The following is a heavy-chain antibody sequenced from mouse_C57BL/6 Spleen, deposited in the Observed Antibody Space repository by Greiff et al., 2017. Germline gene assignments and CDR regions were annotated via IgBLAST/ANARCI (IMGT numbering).Heavy chain of an antibody. D-gene: IGHD1-1*01. CDR3: ARYGGLSAWFAY. V-gene: IGHV1-64*01. CDR1: GYTFTSYW. CDR2: IHPNSGST. Sequence: QVQLKQPGAELVKPGASVKLSCKASGYTFTSYWMHWVKQRPGQGLEWIGMIHPNSGSTNYNEKFKSKATLTVDKSSSTAYMQLSSLTSEDSAVYYCARYGGLSAWFAYWGQGTLVTVSA. J-gene: IGHJ3*01.